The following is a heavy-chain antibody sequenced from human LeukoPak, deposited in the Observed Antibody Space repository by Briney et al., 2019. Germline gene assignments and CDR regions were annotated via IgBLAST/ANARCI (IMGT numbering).Heavy chain of an antibody. CDR1: GVSVTTEDYY. CDR3: ARDETHFYGSGSSNWFDP. CDR2: VYYSGSS. D-gene: IGHD3-10*01. Sequence: SETLSLTCTVSGVSVTTEDYYWDWIRQSPEKGLEWFGSVYYSGSSYFTPSLRSRVTMSVDTSKNQFSLKLKSVTAADTAVYYCARDETHFYGSGSSNWFDPWGQGILVTVSS. V-gene: IGHV4-39*07. J-gene: IGHJ5*02.